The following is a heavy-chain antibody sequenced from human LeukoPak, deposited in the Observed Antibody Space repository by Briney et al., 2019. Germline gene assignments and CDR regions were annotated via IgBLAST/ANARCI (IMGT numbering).Heavy chain of an antibody. CDR1: GGSISSSSYY. CDR2: IYYSGST. V-gene: IGHV4-39*07. D-gene: IGHD2-2*01. CDR3: ARDPLRRNQLLFDP. J-gene: IGHJ5*02. Sequence: SETLSLTCTVSGGSISSSSYYWGWIRQPPGKGLEWIGSIYYSGSTYYNPSLKSRVTISVDTSKNQFSLKLSSVTAADTAVYYCARDPLRRNQLLFDPWGQGTLVTVSS.